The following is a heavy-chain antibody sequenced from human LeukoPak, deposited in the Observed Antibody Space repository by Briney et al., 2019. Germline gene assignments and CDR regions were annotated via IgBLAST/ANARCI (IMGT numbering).Heavy chain of an antibody. CDR3: ATELVVVPDSYFDY. D-gene: IGHD2-2*01. J-gene: IGHJ4*02. V-gene: IGHV1-24*01. CDR2: FDPEDGET. Sequence: ASVKVSCKASGYTFTGYYMHWVRQAPGQGLEWMGGFDPEDGETIYAQKFQGRVTMTEDTSTDTAYMELSSLRSEDTAVYYCATELVVVPDSYFDYWGQGTLVTVSS. CDR1: GYTFTGYY.